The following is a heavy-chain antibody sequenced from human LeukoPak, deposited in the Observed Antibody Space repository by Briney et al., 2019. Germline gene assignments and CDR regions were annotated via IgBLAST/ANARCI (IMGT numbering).Heavy chain of an antibody. CDR2: ISSSGTTA. V-gene: IGHV3-11*04. Sequence: PGGSLRLSCAASAFTFSDYHMSWICQAPGKGLEWISFISSSGTTAHHADSVMGRFTISRDNAKNSLSLQMNSLRAEDTALYYCARDWTDVNGVGRALDYWGQGTLVTVSS. J-gene: IGHJ4*02. CDR1: AFTFSDYH. D-gene: IGHD3/OR15-3a*01. CDR3: ARDWTDVNGVGRALDY.